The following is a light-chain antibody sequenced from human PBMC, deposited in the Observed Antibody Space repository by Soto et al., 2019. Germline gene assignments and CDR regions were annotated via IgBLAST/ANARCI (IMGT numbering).Light chain of an antibody. J-gene: IGKJ1*01. Sequence: EIVLTQSPGTLSLSPGERATLSCRASQSVGSAYLAWYQQKPGQAPRPLIYDVSSRATGIPDRFSGSGSGTDFTLTVSRLEPEDFAVYYCQQYGSSPETFGQGTKVDIK. V-gene: IGKV3-20*01. CDR1: QSVGSAY. CDR3: QQYGSSPET. CDR2: DVS.